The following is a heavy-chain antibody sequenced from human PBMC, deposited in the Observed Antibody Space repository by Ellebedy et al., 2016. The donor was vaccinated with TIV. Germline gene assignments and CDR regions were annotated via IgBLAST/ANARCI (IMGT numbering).Heavy chain of an antibody. J-gene: IGHJ4*02. Sequence: GESLKISXAASGLIFNIYTLHWVRQAPGKGLEWVALISHNGDNILYADSVKGRFTISRDNSKNTLYLQMNSLRAEDTAVYYCAKEGYYTGDYWGQGTLATVSS. CDR2: ISHNGDNI. CDR3: AKEGYYTGDY. V-gene: IGHV3-30*18. D-gene: IGHD3-3*01. CDR1: GLIFNIYT.